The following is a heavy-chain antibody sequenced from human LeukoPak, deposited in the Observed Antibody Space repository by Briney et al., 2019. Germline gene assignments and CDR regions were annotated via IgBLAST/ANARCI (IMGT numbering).Heavy chain of an antibody. V-gene: IGHV4-39*07. CDR2: IYYSGST. J-gene: IGHJ5*02. Sequence: SETLSLTCTVSGGSISSSSYYWGWIRQPPGKGLVWIGSIYYSGSTYYNPSLKSRVTISVDTSKNQFSLKLSSVTAADTAVYYCARDRGGWFDPWGQGTLVTVSS. CDR3: ARDRGGWFDP. CDR1: GGSISSSSYY. D-gene: IGHD5-24*01.